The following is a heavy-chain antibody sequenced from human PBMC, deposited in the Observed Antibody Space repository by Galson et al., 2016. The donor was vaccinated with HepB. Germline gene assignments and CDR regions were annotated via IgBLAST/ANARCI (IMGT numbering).Heavy chain of an antibody. Sequence: SLRLSCAASGLTFNIYAMSWVRQAPGKGLEWVSAISDSGGNTYYADSVKGRFTISRDNSRNTLYLQMSSLRAEDTAVYYCAKGFTGYDYGNSVYWGQGTLVTVSS. D-gene: IGHD5-12*01. CDR3: AKGFTGYDYGNSVY. V-gene: IGHV3-23*01. CDR1: GLTFNIYA. J-gene: IGHJ4*02. CDR2: ISDSGGNT.